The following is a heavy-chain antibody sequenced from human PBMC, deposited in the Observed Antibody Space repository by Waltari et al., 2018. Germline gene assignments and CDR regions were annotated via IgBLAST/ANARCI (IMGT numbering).Heavy chain of an antibody. CDR3: ASGPGGYYFES. D-gene: IGHD3-16*01. CDR2: INLSGKT. J-gene: IGHJ4*02. CDR1: AGSFSGYY. Sequence: QVQLQQWGAGLLKPSETLPLPCPIPAGSFSGYYCRWIRQAPGTGLEWIAEINLSGKTDYNPSLRSRVTMSVDTSKNQFSLKLSSVTAADTAVYYCASGPGGYYFESWGLGTLVTVSS. V-gene: IGHV4-34*02.